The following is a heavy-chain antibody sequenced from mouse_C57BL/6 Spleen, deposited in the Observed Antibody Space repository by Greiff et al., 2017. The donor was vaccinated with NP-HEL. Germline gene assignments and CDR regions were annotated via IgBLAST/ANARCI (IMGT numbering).Heavy chain of an antibody. CDR1: GYTFTSYW. CDR3: ARIDSSGNY. V-gene: IGHV1-59*01. D-gene: IGHD3-2*02. J-gene: IGHJ2*01. Sequence: QVQLKQPGAELVRPGTSVKLSCKASGYTFTSYWMHWVKQRPGQGLEWIGVIDPSDSYTNYNQKFKGKATLTVDTSSSTAYMQLSSLTSEDSAVYYCARIDSSGNYWGQGTTLTVSS. CDR2: IDPSDSYT.